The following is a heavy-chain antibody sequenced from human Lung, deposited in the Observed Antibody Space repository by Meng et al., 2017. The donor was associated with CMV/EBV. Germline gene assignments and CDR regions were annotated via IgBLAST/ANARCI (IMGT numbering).Heavy chain of an antibody. CDR3: AREDYGSGSLSD. J-gene: IGHJ4*02. CDR2: ITSFGSTI. CDR1: GFTFSSYA. V-gene: IGHV3-48*03. D-gene: IGHD3-10*01. Sequence: GGSLRLXCAASGFTFSSYAMNWVRQAPGKGLEWVSYITSFGSTIHYADSVKGRFTISRDNAKNLLFLQMNSLRAEDTGVYYCAREDYGSGSLSDWGQGTLVTVSS.